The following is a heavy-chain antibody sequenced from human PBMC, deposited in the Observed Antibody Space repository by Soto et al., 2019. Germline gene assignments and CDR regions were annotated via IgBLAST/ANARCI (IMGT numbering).Heavy chain of an antibody. CDR1: GTAFRTFD. Sequence: ETRSPPVTIPGTAFRTFDWSWIGKPPGEGLGGIGNVDYSGLTFYKASLKSRVTISVDTSKMQLSLRLTSVTAAASPVYYCVKAYYASGCTTSPTFDSWGQGILVTVSS. CDR2: VDYSGLT. CDR3: VKAYYASGCTTSPTFDS. D-gene: IGHD6-19*01. V-gene: IGHV4-59*01. J-gene: IGHJ4*02.